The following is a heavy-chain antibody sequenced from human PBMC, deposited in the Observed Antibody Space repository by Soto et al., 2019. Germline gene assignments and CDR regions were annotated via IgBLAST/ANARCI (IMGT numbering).Heavy chain of an antibody. Sequence: PSETLSLTCAVSGGSISSGNWWSWVRQPPGKGLEWIGEIYHSGSTNYNPSLKSRVTISVDKSKNQFSLKLSSVTAADTAVYYCARERRLRFLEWREGYYYGMDVWGQGTTVTVSS. CDR1: GGSISSGNW. J-gene: IGHJ6*02. CDR3: ARERRLRFLEWREGYYYGMDV. V-gene: IGHV4-4*02. D-gene: IGHD3-3*01. CDR2: IYHSGST.